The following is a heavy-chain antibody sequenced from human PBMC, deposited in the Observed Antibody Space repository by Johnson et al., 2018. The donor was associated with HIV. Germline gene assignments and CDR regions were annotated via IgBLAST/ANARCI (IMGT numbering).Heavy chain of an antibody. J-gene: IGHJ3*02. V-gene: IGHV3-23*04. CDR2: ISGGGDIT. CDR1: GFTFSNYA. D-gene: IGHD3-16*01. CDR3: ATCSDQVLLGGDFFDI. Sequence: VQLVESGGGLVQPGGSLRLSCAASGFTFSNYAMSWVRQAPGKGLEWVSAISGGGDITHYAPVVRGRFSISRDNCRNVLYLQINGLGGEDTAVCYCATCSDQVLLGGDFFDIWGQRTMVTLSS.